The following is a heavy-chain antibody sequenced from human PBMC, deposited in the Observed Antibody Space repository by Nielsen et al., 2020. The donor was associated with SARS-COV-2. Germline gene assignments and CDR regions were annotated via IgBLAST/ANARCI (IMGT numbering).Heavy chain of an antibody. D-gene: IGHD3-10*01. CDR3: TRAFRRPPYDGMDV. CDR1: GYTFTDYY. V-gene: IGHV1-2*06. CDR2: INPNSGGA. J-gene: IGHJ6*02. Sequence: ASVKVSCKAYGYTFTDYYMHWVRQAPGQGFEWMGRINPNSGGANYAQKFQGRVTMTGDTSINIAYMELSRLRSDDTAVYYCTRAFRRPPYDGMDVWGQGTTVTVSS.